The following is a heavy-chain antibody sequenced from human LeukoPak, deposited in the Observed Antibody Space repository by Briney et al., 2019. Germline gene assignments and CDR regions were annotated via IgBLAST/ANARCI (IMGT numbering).Heavy chain of an antibody. CDR1: GGSISSGSYY. D-gene: IGHD3-22*01. J-gene: IGHJ4*02. CDR2: IYTTGST. CDR3: ARASYSYDINGWVPFDY. V-gene: IGHV4-61*02. Sequence: SETLSLTCTVSGGSISSGSYYWSWIRQPAGKGLDWIGRIYTTGSTNYNPSLKSRVTISGDTSKNQFSLRLSSVTAADTAVYYCARASYSYDINGWVPFDYWGQGTLVTVSS.